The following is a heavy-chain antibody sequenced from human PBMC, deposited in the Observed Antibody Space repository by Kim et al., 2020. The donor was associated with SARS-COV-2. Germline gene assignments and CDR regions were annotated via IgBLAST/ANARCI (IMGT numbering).Heavy chain of an antibody. D-gene: IGHD1-26*01. J-gene: IGHJ4*02. V-gene: IGHV4-31*03. Sequence: SETLSLTCTVSGGSISSGGYYWSWIRQHPGKGLEWIGYIYYSGSTYYNPSLKSRVTISVDTSKNQFSLKLSSVTAADTAVYYCARGEYSGSYFDYWGQGTLVTVSS. CDR2: IYYSGST. CDR3: ARGEYSGSYFDY. CDR1: GGSISSGGYY.